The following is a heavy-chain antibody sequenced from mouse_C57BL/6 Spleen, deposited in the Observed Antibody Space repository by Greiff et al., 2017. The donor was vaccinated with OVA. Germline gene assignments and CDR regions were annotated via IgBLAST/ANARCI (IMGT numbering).Heavy chain of an antibody. CDR3: ARLSNYEGGFCMDY. V-gene: IGHV5-17*01. CDR2: ISSGSSSI. CDR1: GFTFSDYG. D-gene: IGHD2-5*01. J-gene: IGHJ4*01. Sequence: EVQVVESGGGLVKPGGSLKLSCAASGFTFSDYGMHWVRQAPEKGLEWVAYISSGSSSIYYADTVKGRFTFSRDTAKNTLFLQMTSLRSEDTAMDYCARLSNYEGGFCMDYWGQGTSVTVSS.